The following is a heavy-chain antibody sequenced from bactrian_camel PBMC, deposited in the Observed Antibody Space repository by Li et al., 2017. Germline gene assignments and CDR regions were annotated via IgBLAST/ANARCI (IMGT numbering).Heavy chain of an antibody. D-gene: IGHD1*01. J-gene: IGHJ4*01. CDR1: GFTAGSYY. Sequence: QLVESGGGLVQPGGSLRLSCAASGFTAGSYYMSWVRQAPGKGLEWVSVINKNGINTAYADSVKGRFTISRDNAKNTLYLQMNSLKVEDTAVYFCARAWGTYDYWGQGTQVTVS. V-gene: IGHV3S28*01. CDR3: ARAWGTYDY. CDR2: INKNGINT.